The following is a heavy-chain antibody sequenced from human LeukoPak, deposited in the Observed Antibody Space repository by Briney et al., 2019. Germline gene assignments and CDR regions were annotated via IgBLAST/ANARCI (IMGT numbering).Heavy chain of an antibody. CDR1: GGSISSYY. J-gene: IGHJ3*02. V-gene: IGHV4-59*01. CDR3: AREGGSGTLPTVGAFDI. CDR2: IYYSGST. Sequence: SETLSLTCTVSGGSISSYYWSWIRQPPGKGLEWIGYIYYSGSTNYNPSLKSRVTISVDTSKNQFSLKLSSVTAADTAVYYCAREGGSGTLPTVGAFDIWGQGTMVTVSS. D-gene: IGHD2-2*01.